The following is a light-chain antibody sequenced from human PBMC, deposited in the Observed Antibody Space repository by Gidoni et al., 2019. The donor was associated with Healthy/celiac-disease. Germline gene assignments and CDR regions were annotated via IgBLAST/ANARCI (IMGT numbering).Light chain of an antibody. V-gene: IGLV3-25*03. J-gene: IGLJ2*01. CDR3: QSADSSYVV. CDR2: KDS. CDR1: ALPTQY. Sequence: SYELTQPPSVSVSPGQTARITCSGDALPTQYAYWYQQKPGQAPVLVIYKDSERPSGIPERFSGSSSGTTVTLTISGVQAEDEADSYCQSADSSYVVFGGGTKLTVL.